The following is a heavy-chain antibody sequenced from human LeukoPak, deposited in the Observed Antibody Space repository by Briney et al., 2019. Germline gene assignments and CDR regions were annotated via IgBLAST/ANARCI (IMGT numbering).Heavy chain of an antibody. CDR1: GFTSSRYA. V-gene: IGHV3-23*01. D-gene: IGHD3-10*01. Sequence: GGSLRLSCAASGFTSSRYAMTWVRQAPGKGLEWVSAISGGGGTTDYADSVKGRFTVSRDNSKHTVYLQINSPLADDTAVSYFTNRSPRGGGVFDYWGQGTLVTVSS. CDR2: ISGGGGTT. J-gene: IGHJ4*02. CDR3: TNRSPRGGGVFDY.